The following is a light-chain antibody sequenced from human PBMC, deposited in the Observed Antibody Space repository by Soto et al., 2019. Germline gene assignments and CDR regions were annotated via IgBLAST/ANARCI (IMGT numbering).Light chain of an antibody. CDR3: SSYTISNTLPFV. Sequence: QSALTQPASVSGSPGQSITISCTGTSSDVGGHDYVSWYQQHPGKAPKLIIYEVRNRPSGVSNRFSGSKSGNTASLTISGLQAEDEADYYCSSYTISNTLPFVFGTETKVTVL. CDR1: SSDVGGHDY. V-gene: IGLV2-14*01. CDR2: EVR. J-gene: IGLJ1*01.